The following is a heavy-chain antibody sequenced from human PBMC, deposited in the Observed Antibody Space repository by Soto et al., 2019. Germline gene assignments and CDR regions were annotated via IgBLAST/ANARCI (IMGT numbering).Heavy chain of an antibody. CDR2: IYYSGST. CDR1: GGSISSYY. CDR3: ARVLSDGYNQDFDY. D-gene: IGHD2-21*01. Sequence: QVQLQESGPGLVKPSETLSLTCTVSGGSISSYYWSWIRQPPGKGLEWIGYIYYSGSTNYNPSLKSRVTISVDTSKNQFSLKLSSVTAADTAVYYCARVLSDGYNQDFDYWGQGTLVTVSS. V-gene: IGHV4-59*01. J-gene: IGHJ4*02.